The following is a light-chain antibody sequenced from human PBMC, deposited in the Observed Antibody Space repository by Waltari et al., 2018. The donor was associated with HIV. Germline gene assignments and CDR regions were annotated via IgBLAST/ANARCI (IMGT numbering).Light chain of an antibody. CDR3: QSADTSYTSRV. Sequence: SYELTQPPSVSVSPGQTARIPCSGDVLAKQYAYWYQQKPGQAPVLVVYKDTERPSGIPERFSGSSSGTTVTLTISGVQPDDEADYYCQSADTSYTSRVCGIGTKVTVL. CDR2: KDT. CDR1: VLAKQY. J-gene: IGLJ1*01. V-gene: IGLV3-25*03.